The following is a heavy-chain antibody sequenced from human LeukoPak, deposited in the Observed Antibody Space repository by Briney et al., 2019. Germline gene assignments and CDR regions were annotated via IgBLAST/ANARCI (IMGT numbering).Heavy chain of an antibody. Sequence: SETLSLTCTVSGGSISSSNYYWGGIRQPPGKGLEWIGDIYYSGNTYYTPSLKSRVTMSIDTSKNQFSLRLSSVTAADPALYYCARGLPKHDYGDYGGTWFDPWGQGTLVTVSS. V-gene: IGHV4-39*07. J-gene: IGHJ5*02. CDR3: ARGLPKHDYGDYGGTWFDP. CDR1: GGSISSSNYY. D-gene: IGHD4-17*01. CDR2: IYYSGNT.